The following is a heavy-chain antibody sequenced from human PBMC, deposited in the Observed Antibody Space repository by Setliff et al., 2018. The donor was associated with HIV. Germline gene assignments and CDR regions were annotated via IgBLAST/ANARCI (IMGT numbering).Heavy chain of an antibody. V-gene: IGHV4-39*01. Sequence: SETLSLTCTVSGGSISSSSHHWSWIRQTPGKGLEWVGSIYYSGNSYYNPSLQSRVTISVDTSKNQFSLKLSSVSAADTAVYYCARRGSSGGGCSSGNYYYMDVWGKGTTVTVSS. CDR3: ARRGSSGGGCSSGNYYYMDV. CDR2: IYYSGNS. D-gene: IGHD3-10*01. CDR1: GGSISSSSHH. J-gene: IGHJ6*03.